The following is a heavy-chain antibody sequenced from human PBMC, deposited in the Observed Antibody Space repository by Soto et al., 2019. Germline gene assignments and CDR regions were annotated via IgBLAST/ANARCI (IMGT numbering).Heavy chain of an antibody. D-gene: IGHD6-13*01. V-gene: IGHV1-69*01. CDR2: ITPLFGTT. Sequence: QVQLVQSGAEVRMPGSSVKVSCKASGGTFSTYPINWVRQAPGQGLEWMGGITPLFGTTNYAQKFKGRVTITADESTSTAYMELRSLRAEDAAVYYCARGATHGSSWYFWFDPWGQGTLVTVAS. CDR1: GGTFSTYP. J-gene: IGHJ5*02. CDR3: ARGATHGSSWYFWFDP.